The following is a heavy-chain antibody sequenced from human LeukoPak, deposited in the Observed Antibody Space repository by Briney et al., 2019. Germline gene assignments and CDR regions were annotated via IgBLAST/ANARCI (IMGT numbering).Heavy chain of an antibody. CDR2: ISWNSGSI. CDR3: AKVEGYSYAANFDY. Sequence: PGRSLRLSCAASGFTFDDYAMHWVRHAPGKGLEWVSGISWNSGSIGYADSVKGRFTISRDNAKNSLYLQMNSLRAEDTALYYCAKVEGYSYAANFDYWGQGTLVTVSS. D-gene: IGHD5-18*01. J-gene: IGHJ4*02. CDR1: GFTFDDYA. V-gene: IGHV3-9*01.